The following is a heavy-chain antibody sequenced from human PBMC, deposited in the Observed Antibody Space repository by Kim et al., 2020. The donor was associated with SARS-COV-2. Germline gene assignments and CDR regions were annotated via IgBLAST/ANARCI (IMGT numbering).Heavy chain of an antibody. Sequence: YYSGITNYNPTLKSRVNISVDTSKNQFSLRLSSVTAADTAVYYCAGGFDYWGQGTLVTVSS. CDR2: YYSGIT. V-gene: IGHV4-59*09. CDR3: AGGFDY. J-gene: IGHJ4*02.